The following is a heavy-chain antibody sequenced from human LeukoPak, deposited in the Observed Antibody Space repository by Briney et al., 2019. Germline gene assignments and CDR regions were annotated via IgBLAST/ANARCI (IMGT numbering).Heavy chain of an antibody. Sequence: ASVKASCKASGYTFTGYFMHWVPQAPGQGLEWMGWINPNSVGTNYQGRVTMTRDTSISTAYMELSRLTSDDTAVYYCARDILTDDAFDIWGKGTMVTVSS. D-gene: IGHD7-27*01. J-gene: IGHJ3*02. CDR2: INPNSVGT. V-gene: IGHV1-2*02. CDR3: ARDILTDDAFDI. CDR1: GYTFTGYF.